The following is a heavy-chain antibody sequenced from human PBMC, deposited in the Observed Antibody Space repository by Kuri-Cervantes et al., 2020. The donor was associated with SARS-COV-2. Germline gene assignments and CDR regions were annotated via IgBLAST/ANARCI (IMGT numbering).Heavy chain of an antibody. J-gene: IGHJ6*02. CDR3: ARASGYCSGGSCSPYYYYGMDV. Sequence: GESLKISCAASGFTFSSYSMNWVRQAPGMGLEWVSYISSSSSTIYYADSVKGRFTISRDNAKNSLYLQMNSLRDEDTAVYYCARASGYCSGGSCSPYYYYGMDVWGQGTTVTVSS. CDR1: GFTFSSYS. CDR2: ISSSSSTI. V-gene: IGHV3-48*02. D-gene: IGHD2-15*01.